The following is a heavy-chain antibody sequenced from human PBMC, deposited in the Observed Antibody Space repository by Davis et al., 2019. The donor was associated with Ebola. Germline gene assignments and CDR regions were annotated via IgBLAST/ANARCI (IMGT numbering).Heavy chain of an antibody. Sequence: GGSLKISCAASGFTFSSYWMHWVRQAPGKGLEWVSYISSTSSFANYADSVKGRVTISRDNAKNSLYLQMNSLRAEDTAVYYCAKAALEMATILYYYYGMDVWGQGTTVTVSS. CDR3: AKAALEMATILYYYYGMDV. CDR1: GFTFSSYW. D-gene: IGHD5-24*01. J-gene: IGHJ6*02. CDR2: ISSTSSFA. V-gene: IGHV3-11*05.